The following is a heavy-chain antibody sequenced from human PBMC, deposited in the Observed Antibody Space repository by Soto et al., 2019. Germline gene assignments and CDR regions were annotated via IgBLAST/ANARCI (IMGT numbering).Heavy chain of an antibody. CDR2: VSYDGSNK. CDR1: GFIFTSYI. CDR3: AKDLYYDFWSGYAYYYYGMDV. J-gene: IGHJ6*02. Sequence: GGSLRLSCAASGFIFTSYIVHWVRQAPGKGLEWVASVSYDGSNKYYADSVKGRFTISRDNSKNTLYLQMNSLRAEDTAVYYCAKDLYYDFWSGYAYYYYGMDVWGQGTTVTVSS. V-gene: IGHV3-30*01. D-gene: IGHD3-3*01.